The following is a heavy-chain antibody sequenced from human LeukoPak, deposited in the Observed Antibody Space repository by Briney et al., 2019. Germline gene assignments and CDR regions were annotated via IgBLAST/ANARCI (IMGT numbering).Heavy chain of an antibody. V-gene: IGHV4-59*08. D-gene: IGHD2-15*01. Sequence: EWIWYFYYSGDTNYNPSLKSRVTMSLDTSKNQVSLRLSSVTAADTAVYYCARHPFATPFDYWGRGTLLTVSS. J-gene: IGHJ4*02. CDR3: ARHPFATPFDY. CDR2: FYYSGDT.